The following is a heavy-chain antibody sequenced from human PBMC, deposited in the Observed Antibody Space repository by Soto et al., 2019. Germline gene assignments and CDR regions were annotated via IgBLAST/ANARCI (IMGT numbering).Heavy chain of an antibody. V-gene: IGHV4-31*03. J-gene: IGHJ6*02. CDR1: GGSISSGGYY. D-gene: IGHD3-10*01. Sequence: TLSLTCTVSGGSISSGGYYWSWIRQHPGKGLEWIGYIYYSGSTYYNPSLKSRVNIAVETSKNQFSLKLRSVTAADTAVYYCARYPTDVTMVRARGPYYYYGMDVWGQGTTVTVSS. CDR2: IYYSGST. CDR3: ARYPTDVTMVRARGPYYYYGMDV.